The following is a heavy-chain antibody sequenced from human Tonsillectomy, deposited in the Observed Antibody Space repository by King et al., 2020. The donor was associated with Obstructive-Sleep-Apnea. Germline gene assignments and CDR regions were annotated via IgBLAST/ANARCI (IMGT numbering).Heavy chain of an antibody. CDR2: IKSRSDGGAI. V-gene: IGHV3-15*01. Sequence: VQLVESGGGLVKPGGSLRLSCVASGFSFSGAWMSWVRQASGKGLEWIGRIKSRSDGGAIEDAAVVKGRFTISRDDSKDTLYLQMNSLKIDDTAVYFCSTGAKRRAMDVWGQGTPVTVSS. J-gene: IGHJ6*02. CDR3: STGAKRRAMDV. D-gene: IGHD1-26*01. CDR1: GFSFSGAW.